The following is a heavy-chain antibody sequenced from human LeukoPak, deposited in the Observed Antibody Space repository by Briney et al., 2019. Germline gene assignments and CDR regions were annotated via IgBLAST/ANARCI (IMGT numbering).Heavy chain of an antibody. D-gene: IGHD3-22*01. CDR2: ISSSSSYI. J-gene: IGHJ6*03. CDR1: GFTFSSYS. Sequence: GGSLRLSCAASGFTFSSYSMNWVRQAPGKGLEWVSSISSSSSYIYYADSVKGRFTISRDNAKNSLYLQMNSLRAEDTALYYCARDADSSGYYYYYYYYMDVWGKGTTVTVSS. V-gene: IGHV3-21*04. CDR3: ARDADSSGYYYYYYYYMDV.